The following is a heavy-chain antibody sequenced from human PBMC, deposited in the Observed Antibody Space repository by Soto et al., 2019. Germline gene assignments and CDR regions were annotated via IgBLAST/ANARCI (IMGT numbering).Heavy chain of an antibody. J-gene: IGHJ4*02. CDR1: GFTFRNFG. D-gene: IGHD6-19*01. CDR2: ITYDGSNT. Sequence: QIQLVESGGGVVQPGKSLRVSCSASGFTFRNFGMHWVRQAPGKGLEWVAVITYDGSNTYYRESVKGRLTISRDNLPNMLYLQMNSLRVEDTGVYNCAKDWGSGWYYFDSWGQGTLVTVSS. CDR3: AKDWGSGWYYFDS. V-gene: IGHV3-30*18.